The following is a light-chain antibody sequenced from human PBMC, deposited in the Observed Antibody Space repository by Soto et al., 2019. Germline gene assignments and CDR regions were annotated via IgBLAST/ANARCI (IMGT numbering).Light chain of an antibody. V-gene: IGKV3-20*01. CDR3: QEYGSSPFT. Sequence: EIVLTQSPGTLSLSPGERATLSCRASQSFSSSYLAWYQQKPGQAPRLLIYGASSRATGIPDRFSGSGSGTDFTLTIGRLEPGDFAVYYCQEYGSSPFTFGPGTKVDIK. CDR2: GAS. CDR1: QSFSSSY. J-gene: IGKJ3*01.